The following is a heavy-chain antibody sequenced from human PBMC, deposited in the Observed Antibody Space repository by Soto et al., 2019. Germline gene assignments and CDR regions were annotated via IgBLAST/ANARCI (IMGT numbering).Heavy chain of an antibody. V-gene: IGHV4-31*03. CDR2: IYHTGST. CDR3: ARDPGAVTLDDVAFDI. CDR1: GGSIISDTYY. J-gene: IGHJ3*02. D-gene: IGHD3-3*01. Sequence: QVQLQESGPGLVKPSQTLSLTCTVSGGSIISDTYYWSWIRQHPGKGLEWIGFIYHTGSTYYNPSLKSRLTISIDTSKNRFSLNLSSVTAADTAVYYCARDPGAVTLDDVAFDIWGQGTMVTVSS.